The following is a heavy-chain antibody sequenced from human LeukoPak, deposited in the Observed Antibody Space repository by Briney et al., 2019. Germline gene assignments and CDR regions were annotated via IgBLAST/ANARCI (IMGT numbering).Heavy chain of an antibody. CDR2: IHYSGNT. V-gene: IGHV4-39*07. CDR1: GGSISSSSYY. CDR3: ARDFGYCSGGSCDSQH. J-gene: IGHJ1*01. Sequence: SETLSLTCTVSGGSISSSSYYWGWIRQPPGKDLEWIGSIHYSGNTYYNPSLKSRVTISVDTSKNQFSLKLSSVTAADTAVYYCARDFGYCSGGSCDSQHWGQGTLVTVSS. D-gene: IGHD2-15*01.